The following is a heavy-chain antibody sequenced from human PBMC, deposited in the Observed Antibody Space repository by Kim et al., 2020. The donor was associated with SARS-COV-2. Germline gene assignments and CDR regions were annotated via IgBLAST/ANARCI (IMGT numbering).Heavy chain of an antibody. Sequence: SASLTSRVTMSDDTSKNQFSLKLSSVTAADTAVYYCARASCSSTSCYQIDPWGQGTLVTVSS. V-gene: IGHV4-4*07. J-gene: IGHJ5*02. CDR3: ARASCSSTSCYQIDP. D-gene: IGHD2-2*01.